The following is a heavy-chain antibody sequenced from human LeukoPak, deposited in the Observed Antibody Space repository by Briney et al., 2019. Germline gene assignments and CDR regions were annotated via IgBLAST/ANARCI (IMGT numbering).Heavy chain of an antibody. CDR2: ISGGGGST. V-gene: IGHV3-23*01. J-gene: IGHJ5*02. D-gene: IGHD6-13*01. Sequence: GSLRLSCAASGFTFSSYAMSWVRQAPGKGLEWVSAISGGGGSTYYADSVKGRFTISRDNSKNTLYLQMNSLRAEDTAVYYCAKGYSSSWYSWFDPWGQGTLVTVSS. CDR1: GFTFSSYA. CDR3: AKGYSSSWYSWFDP.